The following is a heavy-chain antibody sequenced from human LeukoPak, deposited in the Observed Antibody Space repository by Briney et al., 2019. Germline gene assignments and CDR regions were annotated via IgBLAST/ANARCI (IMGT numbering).Heavy chain of an antibody. CDR3: ARALMTTVTTGGFVP. J-gene: IGHJ5*02. D-gene: IGHD4-17*01. CDR1: GFSLSTARMG. CDR2: IFSSDEK. Sequence: SGPVLVKPTETLTLTCTVSGFSLSTARMGVSWIRQPPGKALEWLAHIFSSDEKSYSASLKSRLAISKDTSKSQVVLTMTNMDPVDTATYFCARALMTTVTTGGFVPWGQGILVTVSS. V-gene: IGHV2-26*01.